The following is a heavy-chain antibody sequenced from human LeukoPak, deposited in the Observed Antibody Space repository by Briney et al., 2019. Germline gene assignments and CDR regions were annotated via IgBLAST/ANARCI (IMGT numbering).Heavy chain of an antibody. D-gene: IGHD3-22*01. CDR2: INHSGST. CDR3: ARDSDSSGYYPLLFGY. J-gene: IGHJ4*02. Sequence: PSETLSLTCAVYGGSFSGYYWSWIRQPPGKGLEWIGEINHSGSTNYNPSLKSRVTISVDTSKNQFSLKLSSVTAADTAVYYCARDSDSSGYYPLLFGYWGQGTLVTVSS. V-gene: IGHV4-34*01. CDR1: GGSFSGYY.